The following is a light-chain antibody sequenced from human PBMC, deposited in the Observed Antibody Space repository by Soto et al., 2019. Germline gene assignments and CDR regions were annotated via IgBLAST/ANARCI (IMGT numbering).Light chain of an antibody. CDR3: QQSYSTPRT. J-gene: IGKJ1*01. CDR1: QSISRY. V-gene: IGKV1-39*01. Sequence: DIQMTQSPSSLSASVVDRVTITCRASQSISRYLNWYQQKPGKAPELLIYAASSLRSEVPSRFSGSGSGTDFTLTISSLQPEDFATYYGQQSYSTPRTFGQGTKVGVK. CDR2: AAS.